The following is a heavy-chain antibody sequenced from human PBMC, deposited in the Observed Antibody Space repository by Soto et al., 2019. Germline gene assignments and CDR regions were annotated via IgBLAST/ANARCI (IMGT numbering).Heavy chain of an antibody. CDR2: MNPNTGNT. J-gene: IGHJ6*02. CDR1: GYTFSSYD. CDR3: ARERAYGMDV. V-gene: IGHV1-8*01. Sequence: QVQLVQSGAEVKKPGASVKVSCMASGYTFSSYDINWVRQATGQGLEWMGWMNPNTGNTVYAQKFQGRVTMTRNTSISTAYLELSSLRSEDTAVYYCARERAYGMDVWGQGTTVTVSS.